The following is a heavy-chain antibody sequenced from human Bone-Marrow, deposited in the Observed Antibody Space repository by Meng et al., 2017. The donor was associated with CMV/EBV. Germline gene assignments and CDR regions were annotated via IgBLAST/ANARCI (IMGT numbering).Heavy chain of an antibody. V-gene: IGHV1-46*01. CDR1: GFTFTGYY. CDR2: INPSGSTT. Sequence: KASGFTFTGYYFHWVRQAPGQGLDWMGVINPSGSTTVYAQRFQGRITLTRDTSTSTLYMELSSLRSEDTAMYFCARRLDGSSKLGLGYWGQGTLVTVSS. D-gene: IGHD1-26*01. J-gene: IGHJ4*02. CDR3: ARRLDGSSKLGLGY.